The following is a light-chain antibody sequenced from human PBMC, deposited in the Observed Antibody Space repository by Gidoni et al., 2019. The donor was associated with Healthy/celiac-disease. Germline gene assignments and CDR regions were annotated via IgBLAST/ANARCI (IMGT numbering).Light chain of an antibody. CDR2: AAS. Sequence: DIQLTQSPSFLSASVGDRVTITCRASQGISSYLAWYQQKPGKAPKLLIYAASTLQSGVPPRFSGSGSGTEFTLTISSLQPEDFATYYCQQLNSSSFTFGPGTKVDIK. V-gene: IGKV1-9*01. J-gene: IGKJ3*01. CDR3: QQLNSSSFT. CDR1: QGISSY.